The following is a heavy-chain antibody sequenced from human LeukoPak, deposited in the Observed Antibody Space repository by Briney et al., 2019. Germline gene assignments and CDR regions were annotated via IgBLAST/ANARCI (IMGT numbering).Heavy chain of an antibody. CDR2: ISSTSTYI. CDR1: GFTFSSYS. D-gene: IGHD3-16*01. CDR3: ARDPPSRGTRYFDY. V-gene: IGHV3-21*01. Sequence: PGGSLRLSCAASGFTFSSYSMNWVRQAPGKGLEWVSSISSTSTYIDYVDSVKGRFTISRDNAKNSLYLQMDSLRAEDTAVYYRARDPPSRGTRYFDYWGQGTLVTVSS. J-gene: IGHJ4*02.